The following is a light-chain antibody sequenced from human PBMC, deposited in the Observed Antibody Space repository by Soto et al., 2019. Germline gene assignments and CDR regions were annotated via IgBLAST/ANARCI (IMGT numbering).Light chain of an antibody. Sequence: EIVLTQSPATLSLSPGERATLSCRASQSVSSYLAWYQQKPGQAPRLLIYDASNRATSIPARFSRSGSGTDFTLTISSLEPEDFAVYYCQQRSNWPTFGQGTKLEIK. CDR3: QQRSNWPT. CDR1: QSVSSY. J-gene: IGKJ2*01. V-gene: IGKV3-11*01. CDR2: DAS.